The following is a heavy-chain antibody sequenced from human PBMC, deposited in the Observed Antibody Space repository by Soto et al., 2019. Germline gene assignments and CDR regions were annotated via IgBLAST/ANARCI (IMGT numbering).Heavy chain of an antibody. V-gene: IGHV4-30-4*01. CDR3: ARGRAYYDSSGYYYIDY. CDR2: IYHSGST. D-gene: IGHD3-22*01. Sequence: TLSLTCTVSGGSISSGDYYCIWIRQPPGKGLEWIGYIYHSGSTYYNPSLKSRVSISVDTSKNQFSLKLSSVTAADTAVYYCARGRAYYDSSGYYYIDYWGQGALVTVSS. CDR1: GGSISSGDYY. J-gene: IGHJ4*02.